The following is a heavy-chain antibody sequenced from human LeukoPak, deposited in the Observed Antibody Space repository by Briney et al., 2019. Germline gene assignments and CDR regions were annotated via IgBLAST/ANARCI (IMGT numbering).Heavy chain of an antibody. J-gene: IGHJ4*02. CDR3: AKGWGNNGYFDY. Sequence: GGFLRLSCAASGFTFSSYAMSWVRQAPGKGLEWVSAISGSGAGTYYADSVKGRFTISRDNSKNTLYVQMNSLRAEDTAIYYCAKGWGNNGYFDYWGQGTLVTVSS. V-gene: IGHV3-23*01. D-gene: IGHD2/OR15-2a*01. CDR2: ISGSGAGT. CDR1: GFTFSSYA.